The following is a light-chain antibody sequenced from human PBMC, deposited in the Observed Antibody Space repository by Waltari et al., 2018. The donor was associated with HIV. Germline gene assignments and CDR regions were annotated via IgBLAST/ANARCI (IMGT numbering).Light chain of an antibody. CDR3: QQYYSSPPT. CDR2: WAS. CDR1: QSVLLSSNNKNY. Sequence: DIVMTQSPDSLAVSLGERATINCKSSQSVLLSSNNKNYLAWYRQNPGQPPKLLIYWASTRESGVPDRFSGSGSGTDFTLTISSLQAEDVAVYYCQQYYSSPPTFGQGTKV. V-gene: IGKV4-1*01. J-gene: IGKJ1*01.